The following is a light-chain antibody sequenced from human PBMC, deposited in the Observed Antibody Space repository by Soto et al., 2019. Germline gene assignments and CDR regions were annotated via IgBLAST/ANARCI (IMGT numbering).Light chain of an antibody. J-gene: IGKJ5*01. CDR3: QQRSNWPIT. V-gene: IGKV3-11*01. CDR1: QSVTTR. Sequence: IVLTQPPGTLSLSPGERVTLSCRASQSVTTRLAWYQHKPGQAPRLLMSGASNRATGIPARFSGSGSGTDFTLTISSLEPEDFAVYYCQQRSNWPITFGQGTRLEIK. CDR2: GAS.